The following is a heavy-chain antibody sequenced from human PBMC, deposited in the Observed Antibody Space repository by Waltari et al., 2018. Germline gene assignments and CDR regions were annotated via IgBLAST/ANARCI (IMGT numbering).Heavy chain of an antibody. D-gene: IGHD2-21*01. Sequence: EVQLVESGGVVVQPGGSLRLSCAASGFTFDDYTMHWVRQAPGKGLGWVSLISWDGGSTYYADSVKGRFTISRDNSKNSLYLQMNSLRTEDTALYYCAKAYCGGDCSYGMDVWGQGTTVTVSS. V-gene: IGHV3-43*01. CDR3: AKAYCGGDCSYGMDV. CDR2: ISWDGGST. J-gene: IGHJ6*02. CDR1: GFTFDDYT.